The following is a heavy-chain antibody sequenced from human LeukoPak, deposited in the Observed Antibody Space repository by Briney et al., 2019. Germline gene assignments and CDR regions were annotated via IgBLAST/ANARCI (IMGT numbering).Heavy chain of an antibody. CDR3: APTTVVNGYYFDY. CDR2: ISSSGSTI. CDR1: GFTFSDYY. J-gene: IGHJ4*02. D-gene: IGHD4-23*01. Sequence: PGGSLRLSCAASGFTFSDYYMSWIRQAPGKGLEWVSYISSSGSTIYYADSVKGRFTISRDSAKNSLYLQMNSLRAEDTAVYYCAPTTVVNGYYFDYWGQGTLVTVSS. V-gene: IGHV3-11*04.